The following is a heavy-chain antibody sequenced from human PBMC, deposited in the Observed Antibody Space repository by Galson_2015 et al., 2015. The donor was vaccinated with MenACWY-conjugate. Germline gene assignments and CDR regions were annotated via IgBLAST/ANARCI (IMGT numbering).Heavy chain of an antibody. J-gene: IGHJ5*02. CDR3: ARTAGSVPP. CDR2: ISATSATI. Sequence: LRLSCAASGFTFSSFSMNWVRQAPGKGLKWVSSISATSATIYYADSVKGRFTISRDNAKNSLYLQMNSLRAEDTAVYYCARTAGSVPPWGLGTLVTVSS. V-gene: IGHV3-21*01. CDR1: GFTFSSFS. D-gene: IGHD6-13*01.